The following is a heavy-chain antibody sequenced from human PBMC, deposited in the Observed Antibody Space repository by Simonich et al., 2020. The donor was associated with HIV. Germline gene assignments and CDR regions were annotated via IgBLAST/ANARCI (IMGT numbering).Heavy chain of an antibody. CDR3: ARGPASTVVVYDAFDI. Sequence: QVQLVQSGAEVNKPGASVTVSCKASGYTFTGYYRHWVRQAPGQGLEVMGRVNPNSSGTNYAQNEQGRVTMTRDTSSSTAYMELSRLRSDDTAVYYCARGPASTVVVYDAFDIWGQGTMVTVSS. J-gene: IGHJ3*02. CDR2: VNPNSSGT. CDR1: GYTFTGYY. D-gene: IGHD3-22*01. V-gene: IGHV1-2*02.